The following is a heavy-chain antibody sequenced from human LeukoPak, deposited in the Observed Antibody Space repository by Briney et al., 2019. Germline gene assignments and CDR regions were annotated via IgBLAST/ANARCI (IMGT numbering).Heavy chain of an antibody. D-gene: IGHD7-27*01. Sequence: PGESLKISCKASGYSFSSYWIGWLRHMPGKGLEWMGIIYPGDSDTRYSPSFQGQVTISADKSISTAYLQWSSLRASDTAMYYCARRRLGNYYFDYWGQGTLVTVSS. CDR1: GYSFSSYW. J-gene: IGHJ4*02. V-gene: IGHV5-51*01. CDR3: ARRRLGNYYFDY. CDR2: IYPGDSDT.